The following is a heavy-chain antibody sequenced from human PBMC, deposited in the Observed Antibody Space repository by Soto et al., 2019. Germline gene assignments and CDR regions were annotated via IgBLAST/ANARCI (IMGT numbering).Heavy chain of an antibody. Sequence: QVQLVQSGAEVKKTGASVKVSCKASGYTFIGYYIHWVRQAPGQGLEWMGWINPNSGGTNYAQRFQGWVSMTRDRSLSTAYMELSRLKSDDTAVYSCERVGGGLASLGYYGMDVWGQGTTVTVSS. D-gene: IGHD3-10*01. J-gene: IGHJ6*02. CDR2: INPNSGGT. CDR3: ERVGGGLASLGYYGMDV. CDR1: GYTFIGYY. V-gene: IGHV1-2*04.